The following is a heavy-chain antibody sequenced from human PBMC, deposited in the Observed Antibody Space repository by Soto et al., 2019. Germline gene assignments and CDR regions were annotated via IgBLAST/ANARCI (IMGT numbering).Heavy chain of an antibody. CDR3: ARPFLAAFDL. V-gene: IGHV1-69*06. Sequence: QVRLVQSGAEVKKPGSSVKVSCKASGDTFNTYAISWVRQAPGQGLEWIGGIILMFDATNYAQDFRGRATITADKSTNITYLDLSSLRSDDTAVYYCARPFLAAFDLWGQGTMVTVSS. J-gene: IGHJ3*01. CDR1: GDTFNTYA. CDR2: IILMFDAT.